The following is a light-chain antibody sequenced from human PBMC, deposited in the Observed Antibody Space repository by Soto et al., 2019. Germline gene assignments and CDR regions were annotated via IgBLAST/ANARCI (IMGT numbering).Light chain of an antibody. V-gene: IGKV3-15*01. CDR2: GAS. CDR1: QSVSSH. Sequence: ETVVTQSPATLSVSPGERATLSCRASQSVSSHLAWYQQKPGQAPRLLIYGASTRATGVPARFSGSGSGTEFALTISSLQSEDSAVYYCQKFDRWPWTFGQGTKVEVK. CDR3: QKFDRWPWT. J-gene: IGKJ1*01.